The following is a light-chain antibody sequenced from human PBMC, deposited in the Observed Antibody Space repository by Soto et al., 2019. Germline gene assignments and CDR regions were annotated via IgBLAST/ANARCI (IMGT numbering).Light chain of an antibody. J-gene: IGKJ1*01. Sequence: DVQMVYSPSPFSACVGDSVIIPCLASQSISGWLAWYQQRPGKAPKLLIYDASIWESGVPVRFSGSGSGTEFTLTISSLQPDDFATYYCQQYNSYSWTFGQGTKVDI. CDR1: QSISGW. CDR3: QQYNSYSWT. CDR2: DAS. V-gene: IGKV1-5*01.